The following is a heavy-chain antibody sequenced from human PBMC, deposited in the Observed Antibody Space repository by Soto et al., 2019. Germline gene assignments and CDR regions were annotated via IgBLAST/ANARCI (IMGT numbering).Heavy chain of an antibody. J-gene: IGHJ4*02. V-gene: IGHV1-18*01. CDR2: ISAYNGNT. CDR3: ARDDRLGGTTLFSGY. Sequence: QVQLVQSGAEVKKPGASVKVSCKASGYTFTSYGISWGRQPPGQVLEWMGWISAYNGNTNYAQKLQGRVTMTTDTSTSTAYMELRSLRADDTAVYYCARDDRLGGTTLFSGYWGQGTLVTVSS. D-gene: IGHD1-1*01. CDR1: GYTFTSYG.